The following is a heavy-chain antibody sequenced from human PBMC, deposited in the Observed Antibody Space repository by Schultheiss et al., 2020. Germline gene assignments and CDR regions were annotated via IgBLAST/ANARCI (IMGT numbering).Heavy chain of an antibody. D-gene: IGHD3-9*01. CDR2: IYTSGST. V-gene: IGHV4-4*07. J-gene: IGHJ6*02. CDR3: ARGPYYDILTGYHPQYYYYGMDV. Sequence: SQTLSRTCTVFGGSISSYYWSWIRQPPGKGLEWIGRIYTSGSTNYNPSLKSRVTISVDTSKNQFSLKLSSVTAADTAVYYCARGPYYDILTGYHPQYYYYGMDVWGQGTTVTVSS. CDR1: GGSISSYY.